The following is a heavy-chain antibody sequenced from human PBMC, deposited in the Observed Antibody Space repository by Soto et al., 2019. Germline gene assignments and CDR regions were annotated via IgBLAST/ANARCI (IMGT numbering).Heavy chain of an antibody. CDR3: SRRGQEGPGLAH. V-gene: IGHV3-74*01. Sequence: EVQLVESGGNLIQPGGSLRLSCAASGFTFSSYWMHWVRQAPGKGLVWVSRINSDGSSTSYVDSVKGRSTISRDNAKNTLYLQMNSLRDDDTAVFYCSRRGQEGPGLAHWGQGTLVTVSS. CDR1: GFTFSSYW. J-gene: IGHJ5*02. CDR2: INSDGSST.